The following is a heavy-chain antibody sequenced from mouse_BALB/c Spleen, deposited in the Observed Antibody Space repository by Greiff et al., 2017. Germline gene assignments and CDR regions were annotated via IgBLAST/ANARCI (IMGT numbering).Heavy chain of an antibody. Sequence: EVQLHQSGPELVKPGASVKMSCKASGYTFTSYVMHWVKQKPGQGLEWIGYINPYNDGTKYNEKFKGKATLTSDKSSSTAYMELSSLTSEDSAVYYCARGDLYYAMDYWGQGTSVTVSS. CDR1: GYTFTSYV. CDR2: INPYNDGT. CDR3: ARGDLYYAMDY. D-gene: IGHD2-13*01. V-gene: IGHV1-14*01. J-gene: IGHJ4*01.